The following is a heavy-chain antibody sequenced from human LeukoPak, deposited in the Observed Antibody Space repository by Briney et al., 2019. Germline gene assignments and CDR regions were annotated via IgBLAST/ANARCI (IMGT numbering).Heavy chain of an antibody. CDR1: GYTFTSYG. V-gene: IGHV1-3*01. J-gene: IGHJ5*02. CDR2: INAGNGNT. Sequence: ASVKVSCKASGYTFTSYGISWVRQAPGQGLEWMGWINAGNGNTKYSQKFQGRVTITRDTSASTAYMELSSLRSEDTAVYYCARGLNGWFDPWGQGTLVTVSS. D-gene: IGHD2-8*01. CDR3: ARGLNGWFDP.